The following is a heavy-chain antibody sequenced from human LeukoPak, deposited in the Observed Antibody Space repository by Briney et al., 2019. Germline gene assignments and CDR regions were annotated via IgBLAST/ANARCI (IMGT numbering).Heavy chain of an antibody. CDR1: GFTFSRNN. J-gene: IGHJ4*02. D-gene: IGHD6-13*01. CDR2: ISFSSDMI. Sequence: PGGSLRLSCAAYGFTFSRNNMNWVRQAPGKGLEWISYISFSSDMIYYADSVKGRFTISRDNAKNSLYLQMNSLRAEDTAVYYCARVPVASDGTCFDSWGQGTLVIVSS. CDR3: ARVPVASDGTCFDS. V-gene: IGHV3-48*04.